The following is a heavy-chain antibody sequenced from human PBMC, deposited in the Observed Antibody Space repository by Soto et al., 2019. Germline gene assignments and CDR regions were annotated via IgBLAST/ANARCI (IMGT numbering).Heavy chain of an antibody. CDR2: ISAYNGNT. Sequence: AASVKVSCKASGYTFTSYGISWVRQAPGQGLEWMGWISAYNGNTNYAQKLQGRVTMTTDTSTSTAYMELRSLRSDDTAVYYCARYKAARSPYYYYSMDVWGQGTTVTVSS. CDR1: GYTFTSYG. J-gene: IGHJ6*02. D-gene: IGHD6-6*01. CDR3: ARYKAARSPYYYYSMDV. V-gene: IGHV1-18*01.